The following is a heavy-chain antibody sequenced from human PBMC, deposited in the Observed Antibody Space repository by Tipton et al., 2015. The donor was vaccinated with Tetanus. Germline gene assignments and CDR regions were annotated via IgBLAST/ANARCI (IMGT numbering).Heavy chain of an antibody. V-gene: IGHV4-31*03. Sequence: TLSLTCTVSGGSISSGGYYWSWIRQHPGKGLEWIGYIYYSGSTYYNPFLKRRVTISVDTSKNQFSLKLSSVTAADTAVYYCARGRCYFWSCYRFYCWGKGTLVTVSS. CDR3: ARGRCYFWSCYRFYC. J-gene: IGHJ4*02. CDR2: IYYSGST. D-gene: IGHD3-3*01. CDR1: GGSISSGGYY.